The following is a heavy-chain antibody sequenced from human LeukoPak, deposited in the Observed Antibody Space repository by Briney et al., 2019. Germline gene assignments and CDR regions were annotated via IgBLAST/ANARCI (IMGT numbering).Heavy chain of an antibody. CDR2: IRCSGGST. CDR1: GFSFISYA. CDR3: AKGGLYCSSTSCYLSY. J-gene: IGHJ4*02. V-gene: IGHV3-23*01. Sequence: PGGSLRLSCAASGFSFISYAMSWVRQAPGKGLEWVSAIRCSGGSTYYADAVKGRFTISRDNSKNTLYLQMNSLRAEDTAVYYCAKGGLYCSSTSCYLSYWGQGTLVTVSS. D-gene: IGHD2-2*01.